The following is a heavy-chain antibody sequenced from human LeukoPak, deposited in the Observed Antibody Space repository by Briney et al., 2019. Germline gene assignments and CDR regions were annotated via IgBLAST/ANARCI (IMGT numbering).Heavy chain of an antibody. CDR1: GGSISSYY. CDR2: IYTSGST. CDR3: ARHSGGYFDY. V-gene: IGHV4-4*09. Sequence: SETLSLTCTVSGGSISSYYWSWIRQPPGKGLEWIGYIYTSGSTNYNPSLKSRVTISVYTSKNQFSLKLSSVTAADTAVYYCARHSGGYFDYWGQGTLVTVSS. J-gene: IGHJ4*02. D-gene: IGHD2-21*01.